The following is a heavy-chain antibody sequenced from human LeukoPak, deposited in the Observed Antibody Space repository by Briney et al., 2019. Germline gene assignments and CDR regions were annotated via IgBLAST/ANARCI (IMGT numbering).Heavy chain of an antibody. Sequence: PSETLSLTCAAYGGSFSDYYWSWIRQPPGKGLEWIGEINHNGSTNYNPSLKSRVTISVDTSKKQFSLKLRSVTAADTAVYYCARDIAALDYWGQGILVTVSS. V-gene: IGHV4-34*01. CDR2: INHNGST. CDR1: GGSFSDYY. D-gene: IGHD6-13*01. CDR3: ARDIAALDY. J-gene: IGHJ4*02.